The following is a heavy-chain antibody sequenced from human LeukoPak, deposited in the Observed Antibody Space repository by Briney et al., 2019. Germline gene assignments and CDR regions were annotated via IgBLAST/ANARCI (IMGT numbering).Heavy chain of an antibody. J-gene: IGHJ3*02. D-gene: IGHD3-3*01. CDR1: GGSFSGYY. V-gene: IGHV4-34*01. CDR2: INHSGST. CDR3: ARWAGYYDFWSGYPDAFDI. Sequence: KPSETLSLTCAVYGGSFSGYYWSWIRQPPGKGLEWIGEINHSGSTNYNPSLKGRVTISVDTSKNQFSLKLSSVTAADTAVYYCARWAGYYDFWSGYPDAFDIWGQGTMVTVSS.